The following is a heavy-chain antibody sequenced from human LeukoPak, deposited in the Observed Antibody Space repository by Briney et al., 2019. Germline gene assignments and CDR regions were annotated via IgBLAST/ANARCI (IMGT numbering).Heavy chain of an antibody. CDR1: GGSFSGYY. V-gene: IGHV4-34*01. CDR2: INHSGST. D-gene: IGHD4-17*01. CDR3: ARGRSLDGDYYYFDY. J-gene: IGHJ4*02. Sequence: SETLSLTCAVYGGSFSGYYWRWIRQPPGKGLEWIGEINHSGSTNYNPSLKSRVTISVDPSKNQFSLKLSSVTAADTAVYYCARGRSLDGDYYYFDYWGQGTLVTVSS.